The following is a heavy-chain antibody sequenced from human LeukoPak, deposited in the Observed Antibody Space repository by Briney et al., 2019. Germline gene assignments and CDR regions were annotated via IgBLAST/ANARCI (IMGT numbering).Heavy chain of an antibody. V-gene: IGHV1-46*01. Sequence: GKGCCKASGYTLTTYYMQWARQAPGHRLQWTPISNPSGGSTSYAQKFQGRVTMTRDTSTSTVYMELSSLRSEDTAVYYCAREGRVRGVIQPQSFDYWGQGTLVTVSS. CDR1: GYTLTTYY. CDR3: AREGRVRGVIQPQSFDY. J-gene: IGHJ4*02. D-gene: IGHD3-10*01. CDR2: SNPSGGST.